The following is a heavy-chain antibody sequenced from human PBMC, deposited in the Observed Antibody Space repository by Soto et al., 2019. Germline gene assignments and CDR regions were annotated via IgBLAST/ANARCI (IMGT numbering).Heavy chain of an antibody. V-gene: IGHV4-30-2*01. Sequence: SETLSLTCAVSGGSISSGGYSWSWIRQPPGKGLEWIGYIYHSGNIYYNPSLKSRVTISVDNAKNSLYLQMNSLRAEDTAVYYCASGGYDSSGYYSFPSVYWGQGTLVTVSS. J-gene: IGHJ4*02. CDR2: IYHSGNI. D-gene: IGHD3-22*01. CDR1: GGSISSGGYS. CDR3: ASGGYDSSGYYSFPSVY.